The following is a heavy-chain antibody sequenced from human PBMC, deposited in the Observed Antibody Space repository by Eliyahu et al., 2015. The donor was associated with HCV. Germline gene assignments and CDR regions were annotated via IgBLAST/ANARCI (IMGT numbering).Heavy chain of an antibody. CDR3: ATNRYYFDY. Sequence: EVQLVESGGGLVQPGGSLRLSCTASGFTFSSYGMNWARQAPGKGLEWVSYISSSSSTIYYADSVKGRFTISRDNAKKSLYLQMSNLRAEDTAVYYCATNRYYFDYWGQGTLVTVSS. CDR1: GFTFSSYG. CDR2: ISSSSSTI. V-gene: IGHV3-48*01. J-gene: IGHJ4*02.